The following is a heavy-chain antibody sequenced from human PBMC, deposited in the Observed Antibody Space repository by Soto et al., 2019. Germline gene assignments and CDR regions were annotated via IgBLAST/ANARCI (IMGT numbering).Heavy chain of an antibody. CDR3: ARESGGGHYYHNMDV. CDR2: IFNSGNMI. J-gene: IGHJ6*03. Sequence: QVQLVESGGGLVRPGGSLRLSCAASGFTFSDYYMSWIRQAPGKGLEWVAYIFNSGNMIFYADSVKGRFTISRDNAKNTLFLERNSRRVEDTAVFFCARESGGGHYYHNMDVGGKGATVTVSS. CDR1: GFTFSDYY. V-gene: IGHV3-11*01. D-gene: IGHD5-12*01.